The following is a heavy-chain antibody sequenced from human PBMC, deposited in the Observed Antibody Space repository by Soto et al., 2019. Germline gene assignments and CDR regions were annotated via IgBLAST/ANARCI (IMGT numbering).Heavy chain of an antibody. D-gene: IGHD6-6*01. V-gene: IGHV4-39*01. CDR2: IHYSGAT. Sequence: QLQLQESGPGLVKPPETLSLTCTVSGDSISNTPYYWGWIRQPPGKGLEWIGSIHYSGATYYNPSLERRVTISVDTSKNQFSLKLTSVTAADTAVYYCARHEYRTWGGYWGQGTLVTVSS. CDR1: GDSISNTPYY. J-gene: IGHJ4*02. CDR3: ARHEYRTWGGY.